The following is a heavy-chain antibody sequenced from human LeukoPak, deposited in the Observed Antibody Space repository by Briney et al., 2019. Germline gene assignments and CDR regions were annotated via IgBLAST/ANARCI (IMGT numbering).Heavy chain of an antibody. J-gene: IGHJ4*02. CDR2: ISSSSSYI. V-gene: IGHV3-21*01. CDR1: GFTFSSYS. CDR3: AKRYNWNDVGPFDY. D-gene: IGHD1-20*01. Sequence: GGSLRLSCAASGFTFSSYSMNWVRQAPGKGLEWVSSISSSSSYIYYADSVKGRFTISRDNAKNSLYLQMNSLRAEDTAVYYCAKRYNWNDVGPFDYWGQGTLVTVSS.